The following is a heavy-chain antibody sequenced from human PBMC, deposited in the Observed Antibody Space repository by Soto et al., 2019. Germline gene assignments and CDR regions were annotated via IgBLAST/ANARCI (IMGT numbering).Heavy chain of an antibody. Sequence: EVQLVESGGGVVQPGGSLRLSCAASGFTFSDYWMHWVRQAPGMGLACVSLLNPDGSDTYYADSVKGRLTVSRDNTKNTLYLQQNSRRGDDTSIDYYVRGTNRWPGIDFWGHGTTVTVS. J-gene: IGHJ6*02. CDR1: GFTFSDYW. V-gene: IGHV3-74*01. CDR3: VRGTNRWPGIDF. CDR2: LNPDGSDT. D-gene: IGHD3-16*01.